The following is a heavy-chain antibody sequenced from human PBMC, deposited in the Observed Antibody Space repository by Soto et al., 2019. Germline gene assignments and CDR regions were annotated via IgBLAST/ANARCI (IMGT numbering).Heavy chain of an antibody. Sequence: QVQLVQSGAEVKKPGSSVKVSCKASGGTFSNYAVNWVLQAPGQGLEWMGGIIPIFGTAKYAQKFQGRVTMTTDATTRTAYMELSSLRSEGTAVYYCARDCTVYDSNAYSYVYWGQGTLVTVSS. CDR1: GGTFSNYA. CDR3: ARDCTVYDSNAYSYVY. J-gene: IGHJ4*02. V-gene: IGHV1-69*01. D-gene: IGHD3-22*01. CDR2: IIPIFGTA.